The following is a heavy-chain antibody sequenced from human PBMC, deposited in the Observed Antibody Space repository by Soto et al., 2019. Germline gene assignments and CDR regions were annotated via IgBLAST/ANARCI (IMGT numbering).Heavy chain of an antibody. V-gene: IGHV4-30-4*01. J-gene: IGHJ4*02. CDR3: ASGLSGDKVDQ. CDR1: GGSISDGAYY. CDR2: IYNSGNT. D-gene: IGHD2-21*01. Sequence: QVQLQESGPGLVKPSQTLSLTCTVSGGSISDGAYYWSWIRQPPGKGLEWIGHIYNSGNTYNNPSHRSRLTISLDTSKSQCSLNLNSVTAADTAVYYCASGLSGDKVDQWGQGTLVTVSS.